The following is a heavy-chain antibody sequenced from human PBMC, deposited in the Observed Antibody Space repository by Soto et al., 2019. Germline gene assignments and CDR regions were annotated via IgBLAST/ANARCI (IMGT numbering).Heavy chain of an antibody. CDR2: IDNSGNA. D-gene: IGHD1-1*01. J-gene: IGHJ4*02. V-gene: IGHV4-31*03. CDR1: GGSISSGTFY. Sequence: SETLSLTCNVSGGSISSGTFYWSWIRQHSGKGLEWIGYIDNSGNAYYNPSLKSRVTISPDTSKNEFSLKVNSVNAADTAVYYCARAQLAGLAGDAGYFEHWGQGALVTVSS. CDR3: ARAQLAGLAGDAGYFEH.